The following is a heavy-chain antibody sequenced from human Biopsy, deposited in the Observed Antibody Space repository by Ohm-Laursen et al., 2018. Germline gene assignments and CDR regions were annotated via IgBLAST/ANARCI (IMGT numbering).Heavy chain of an antibody. CDR3: ARSRGSSGIATIYYYGMDV. J-gene: IGHJ6*02. CDR2: ISSSSDNI. D-gene: IGHD3-10*01. Sequence: SLRLSCAASGFTLSSYSMNWVRQTPGKGLERVSAISSSSDNIYYVDSVKSRFTISRDNAKNSLYLQMNSLRAEDTAVYYCARSRGSSGIATIYYYGMDVWGQGTTVTVSS. V-gene: IGHV3-21*01. CDR1: GFTLSSYS.